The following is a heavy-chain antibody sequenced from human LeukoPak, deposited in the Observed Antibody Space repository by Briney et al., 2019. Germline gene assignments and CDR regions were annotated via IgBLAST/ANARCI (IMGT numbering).Heavy chain of an antibody. J-gene: IGHJ6*02. Sequence: ASVKVSCKASGYTFTGYYMHWVRQAPGQGLEWMGWINPNSGGTNYAQKFQGRVTMTRDTSISTAYMELSRLRSDDTAVYYCASIAPDDDFWSGYYQSYYYYGMDVWGQGTTVTVSS. D-gene: IGHD3-3*01. CDR2: INPNSGGT. CDR1: GYTFTGYY. V-gene: IGHV1-2*02. CDR3: ASIAPDDDFWSGYYQSYYYYGMDV.